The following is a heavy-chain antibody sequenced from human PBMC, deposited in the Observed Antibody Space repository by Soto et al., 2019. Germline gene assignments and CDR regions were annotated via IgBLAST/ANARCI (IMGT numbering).Heavy chain of an antibody. CDR3: ATVASTHFDS. CDR2: FFYGGRT. J-gene: IGHJ4*02. V-gene: IGHV4-39*01. CDR1: GGSISSPSYN. Sequence: QVQLQQSGPGLLKPSETLSLTCTASGGSISSPSYNWGWVRQPPGKGPEWIGSFFYGGRTHYSPSLESRLSISVDTARSQVSLILTSVTAADTAVYYCATVASTHFDSWGQGALVVVSS. D-gene: IGHD1-1*01.